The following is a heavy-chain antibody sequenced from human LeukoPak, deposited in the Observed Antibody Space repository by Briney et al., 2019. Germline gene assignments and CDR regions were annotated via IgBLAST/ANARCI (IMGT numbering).Heavy chain of an antibody. D-gene: IGHD2-15*01. CDR1: GVTFSTYG. J-gene: IGHJ6*03. Sequence: PGGSLRLSCAASGVTFSTYGMHWVRQAPGKGLEWVAVVSYDGSNKYYADSVKGRFTVSRDNSKSTLYLQMSSLRAEDTAVYYCAKDYRYCSGGSCYSYYYYMDVWGKGTTVTVSS. CDR3: AKDYRYCSGGSCYSYYYYMDV. CDR2: VSYDGSNK. V-gene: IGHV3-30*18.